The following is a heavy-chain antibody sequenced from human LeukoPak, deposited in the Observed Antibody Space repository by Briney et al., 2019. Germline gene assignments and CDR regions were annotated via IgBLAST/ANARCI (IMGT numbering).Heavy chain of an antibody. Sequence: PGGSLRLSCAASGFSFYTIGMHWVRQAPGKGLEWVTLISYDGYDKSYADSVRGRFTISRDNSKNTLYLQMDSLRSEDTAVYYCARDFFPVVDSTWYEIGYWGQGTLVIVSS. V-gene: IGHV3-30*03. D-gene: IGHD2-21*01. CDR1: GFSFYTIG. CDR3: ARDFFPVVDSTWYEIGY. J-gene: IGHJ4*02. CDR2: ISYDGYDK.